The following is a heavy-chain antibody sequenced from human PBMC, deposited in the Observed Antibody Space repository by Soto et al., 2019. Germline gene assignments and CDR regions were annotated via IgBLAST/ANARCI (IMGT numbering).Heavy chain of an antibody. CDR2: IYYSGST. CDR1: GGSISSSSYY. D-gene: IGHD3-10*01. Sequence: QLQLQESGPGLVKPSETLSLTCTVSGGSISSSSYYWGWIRQPPGKGLEWIGSIYYSGSTYYNPSLKSRVYMSVETSKNQFALKLSSVTAADTAVYYCARSAQLWFGAGAFDIWGQGTMVTVSS. V-gene: IGHV4-39*01. J-gene: IGHJ3*02. CDR3: ARSAQLWFGAGAFDI.